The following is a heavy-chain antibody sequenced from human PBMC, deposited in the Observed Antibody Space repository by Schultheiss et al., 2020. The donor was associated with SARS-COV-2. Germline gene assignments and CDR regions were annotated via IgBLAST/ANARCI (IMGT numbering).Heavy chain of an antibody. CDR2: ISYDGSNK. CDR1: GFTFSSYG. V-gene: IGHV3-30*03. D-gene: IGHD6-13*01. CDR3: ARGSIAAELRVGGYYYGMDV. Sequence: GESLKISCAASGFTFSSYGMHWVRQAPGKGLEWVAVISYDGSNKYYADSVKGRFTISRDNSKNTLYLQMNSLRAEDTAVYYCARGSIAAELRVGGYYYGMDVWGQGTTVTVSS. J-gene: IGHJ6*02.